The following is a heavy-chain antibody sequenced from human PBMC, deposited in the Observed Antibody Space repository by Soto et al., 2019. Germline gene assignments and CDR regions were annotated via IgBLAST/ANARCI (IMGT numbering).Heavy chain of an antibody. J-gene: IGHJ6*02. Sequence: PGGSLRLSCAASGFTFSSYAMHWVRQAPGKGLEWVAVISYDGSNKYYADSVKGRFTISRDNSKNTLYLQMNSLRAEDTAVYYCARGQVPYYYYYGMDVWGQGTTVTVSS. CDR1: GFTFSSYA. V-gene: IGHV3-30-3*01. CDR3: ARGQVPYYYYYGMDV. D-gene: IGHD3-10*01. CDR2: ISYDGSNK.